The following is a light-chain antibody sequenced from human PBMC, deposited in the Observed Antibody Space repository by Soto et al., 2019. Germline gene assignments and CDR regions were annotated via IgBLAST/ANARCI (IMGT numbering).Light chain of an antibody. CDR3: QQYSAYPWT. Sequence: DIPMTQSPSRLSASVGDRVILTCRASQSISSWLAWYQQKPGRAPKLLIYQASSLESEVPSRFSGSGSGTEFPLIISSLQPDDFATYYCQQYSAYPWTFGQGTKVEIK. J-gene: IGKJ1*01. CDR1: QSISSW. V-gene: IGKV1-5*03. CDR2: QAS.